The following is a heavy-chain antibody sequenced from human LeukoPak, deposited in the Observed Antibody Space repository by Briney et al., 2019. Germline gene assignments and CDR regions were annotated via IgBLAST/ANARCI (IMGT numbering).Heavy chain of an antibody. D-gene: IGHD5-24*01. CDR1: GGTFSSYS. CDR2: IIPIFDIT. V-gene: IGHV1-69*13. Sequence: GASVKVSCKASGGTFSSYSISWVRQAPGQGLEWMGGIIPIFDITNYAQKFQGRVTLTADESTSTACMELSSLRSDDTAVYYCARDLGTRDGYNPPNLFDNWGQGTLVTVSS. CDR3: ARDLGTRDGYNPPNLFDN. J-gene: IGHJ4*02.